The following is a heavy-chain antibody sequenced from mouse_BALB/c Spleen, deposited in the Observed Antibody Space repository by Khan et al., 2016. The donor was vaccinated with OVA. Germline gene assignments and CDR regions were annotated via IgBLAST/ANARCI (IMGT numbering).Heavy chain of an antibody. CDR2: FYPSDSYS. CDR3: TTGGSGNFDY. J-gene: IGHJ2*01. CDR1: GYTFTNYW. V-gene: IGHV1-69*02. D-gene: IGHD1-1*02. Sequence: VQLMESGAELERPGASVNLSCKASGYTFTNYWINWVKQRPVQGLEWIGNFYPSDSYSNYNQKFRDKATLTVDKASSTTYVQLSSRTSEDSEVYYCTTGGSGNFDYWSRDSTLTV.